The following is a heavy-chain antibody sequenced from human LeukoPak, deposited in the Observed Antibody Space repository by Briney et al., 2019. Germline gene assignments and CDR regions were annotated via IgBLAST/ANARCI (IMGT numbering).Heavy chain of an antibody. Sequence: GGSLRLSCAASGFTFSSYEMNWVRQAPGKGLEWVSYISSSGSTIYYADSVKGRFTISRDNAKNSLYLQMNSLRAEDTAVYYCARDRGGPAALYYYYYYMDVWGKGTTVTISS. CDR3: ARDRGGPAALYYYYYYMDV. J-gene: IGHJ6*03. D-gene: IGHD2-2*01. CDR2: ISSSGSTI. V-gene: IGHV3-48*03. CDR1: GFTFSSYE.